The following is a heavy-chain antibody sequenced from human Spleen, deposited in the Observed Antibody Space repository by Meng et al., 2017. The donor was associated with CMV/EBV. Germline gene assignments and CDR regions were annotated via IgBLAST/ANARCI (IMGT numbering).Heavy chain of an antibody. V-gene: IGHV4-30-4*08. CDR2: LYFTGST. D-gene: IGHD2-2*01. CDR1: YY. Sequence: YYWRWLRQPPGKGLEWIGYLYFTGSTYSNPSLNPSLKSRVTISVDTSKNQFSLNLNSVTAADTAVYYCARDGGYCSSTSCLWNWFDPWGQGTLVTVSS. CDR3: ARDGGYCSSTSCLWNWFDP. J-gene: IGHJ5*02.